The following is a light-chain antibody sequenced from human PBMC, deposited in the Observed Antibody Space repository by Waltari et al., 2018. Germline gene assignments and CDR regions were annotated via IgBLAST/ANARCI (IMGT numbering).Light chain of an antibody. CDR1: SSDVGGYNY. CDR3: SSYRRSDIVV. CDR2: DVN. Sequence: QSALTQPASVSGSPGQSITISCTGTSSDVGGYNYVSWYQHPPGKAPKIMIYDVNDRPSGVSNRFSGSKSGNTASLTISGLQAEDEADYYCSSYRRSDIVVFGGGTKLTVL. J-gene: IGLJ2*01. V-gene: IGLV2-14*03.